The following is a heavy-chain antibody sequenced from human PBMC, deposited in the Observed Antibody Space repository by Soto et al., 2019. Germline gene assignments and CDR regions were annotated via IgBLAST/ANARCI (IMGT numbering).Heavy chain of an antibody. V-gene: IGHV3-74*01. Sequence: PGGSLRLSCVASGFTFSSYWMHWVRRTPGQGLVWVSHTDSDGSFTTYADSVKGRFTISRDNAKSTLFLQMNSLRAEDTAVEYCVSDDFRLGLDVWGLGTLVPVAS. D-gene: IGHD1-26*01. CDR2: TDSDGSFT. J-gene: IGHJ4*02. CDR3: VSDDFRLGLDV. CDR1: GFTFSSYW.